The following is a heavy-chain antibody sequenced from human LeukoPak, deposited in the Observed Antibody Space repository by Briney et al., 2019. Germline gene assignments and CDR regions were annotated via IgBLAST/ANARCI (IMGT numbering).Heavy chain of an antibody. Sequence: PSETLSLTCTVSGGSISSSSYYWGWIRQPPGKGLEWIGSIYYSGSTYYNPSLKSRVTISVDTSKNQFTLKLSSVTAADTAVYYCARANGVLYYYDSSGYLHFDYWGQGTLVTVSS. J-gene: IGHJ4*02. V-gene: IGHV4-39*06. D-gene: IGHD3-22*01. CDR1: GGSISSSSYY. CDR2: IYYSGST. CDR3: ARANGVLYYYDSSGYLHFDY.